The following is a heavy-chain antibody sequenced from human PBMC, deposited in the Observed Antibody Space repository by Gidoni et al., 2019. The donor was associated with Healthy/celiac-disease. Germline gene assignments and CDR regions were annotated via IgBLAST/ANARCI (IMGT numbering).Heavy chain of an antibody. CDR3: ARDTTGYSSGWYDY. Sequence: EVQLVESGGGLVKPGGSLRLSCAASGFNFSSYSMNWVRQAPGQGLEWFSSISISSSYIYYADSVKGRFTISRDNAKNSLYLQMNSLRAEDTAVYYCARDTTGYSSGWYDYWGQGTLVTVSS. D-gene: IGHD6-19*01. V-gene: IGHV3-21*01. J-gene: IGHJ4*02. CDR1: GFNFSSYS. CDR2: ISISSSYI.